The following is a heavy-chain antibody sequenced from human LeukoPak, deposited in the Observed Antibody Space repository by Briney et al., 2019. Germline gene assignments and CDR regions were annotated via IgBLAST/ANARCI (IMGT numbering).Heavy chain of an antibody. CDR1: GYTFTSYA. CDR3: ARGSPPPQEILLWFGELWRHYYYYYMDV. Sequence: ASVKVSCKASGYTFTSYAMHWVRQAPGQRLEWMGWINAGNGNTKYSQEFQGRVTITRDTSASTAYMELSSLRSEDMAVYYCARGSPPPQEILLWFGELWRHYYYYYMDVWGKGTTVTVSS. CDR2: INAGNGNT. J-gene: IGHJ6*03. V-gene: IGHV1-3*03. D-gene: IGHD3-10*01.